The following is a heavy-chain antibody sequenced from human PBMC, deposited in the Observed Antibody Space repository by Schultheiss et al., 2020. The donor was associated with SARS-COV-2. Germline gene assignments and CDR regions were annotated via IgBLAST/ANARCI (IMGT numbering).Heavy chain of an antibody. Sequence: GGSLRLSCAASGFTFSSYAMHWVRQAPGKGLEYVSAISSNGGSTYYANSVKGRFTISRDNSKNSLYVQMNRLRAEDTAVYYCARARYCSSTSCLLYFDLWGRGTLVTVSS. D-gene: IGHD2-2*01. CDR3: ARARYCSSTSCLLYFDL. CDR1: GFTFSSYA. V-gene: IGHV3-64*01. CDR2: ISSNGGST. J-gene: IGHJ2*01.